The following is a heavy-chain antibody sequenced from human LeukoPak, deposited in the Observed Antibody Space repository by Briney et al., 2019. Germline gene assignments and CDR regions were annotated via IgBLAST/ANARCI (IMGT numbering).Heavy chain of an antibody. CDR1: GFTFSSYA. V-gene: IGHV3-64*01. CDR3: AKSYCTSTSCPFDY. CDR2: ISNNGGFT. J-gene: IGHJ4*02. Sequence: GGSLRLSCAASGFTFSSYAMHWVRQAPGKGLEYVSGISNNGGFTYYAKSVKGRFTISRDNSKNTLYLQMGSLRAEDMAVYSCAKSYCTSTSCPFDYRGRGTLVTVSS. D-gene: IGHD2-2*01.